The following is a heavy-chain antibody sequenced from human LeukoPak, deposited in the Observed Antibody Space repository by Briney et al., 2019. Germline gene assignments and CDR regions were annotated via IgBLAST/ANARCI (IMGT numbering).Heavy chain of an antibody. CDR1: GGSISSGDYY. CDR2: IYYSGST. Sequence: PSETLSLTCTVSGGSISSGDYYWSWIRQPPGKGLEWIGYIYYSGSTYYNPSLKSRVTISVDTSKNQFSLKLSSVTAADTAVYYCAREGEKDHGDYVGGQGTLVTVSS. J-gene: IGHJ4*02. V-gene: IGHV4-30-4*08. D-gene: IGHD4-17*01. CDR3: AREGEKDHGDYV.